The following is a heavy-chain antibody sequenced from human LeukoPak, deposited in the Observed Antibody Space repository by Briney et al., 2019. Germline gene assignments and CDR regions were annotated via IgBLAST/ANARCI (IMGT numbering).Heavy chain of an antibody. J-gene: IGHJ4*02. CDR2: IYPGDSDT. D-gene: IGHD6-6*01. CDR3: AALIAARGSPTDY. V-gene: IGHV5-51*01. Sequence: GESLKISCKGSGFSFTSYWIGWVRQMPGKDLEWMGIIYPGDSDTRYSPSFQGQVTISADRSINTAYLQWLSLKALDTAMYYCAALIAARGSPTDYWGQGTLVTVSS. CDR1: GFSFTSYW.